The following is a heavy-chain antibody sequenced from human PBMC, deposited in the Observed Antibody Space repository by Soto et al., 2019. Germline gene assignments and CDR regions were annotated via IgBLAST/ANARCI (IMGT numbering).Heavy chain of an antibody. CDR3: ARGRGGMVRGVMSYY. J-gene: IGHJ4*02. CDR2: IIPIFGTA. D-gene: IGHD3-10*01. Sequence: ASVKVSFKASGGTFSSYAISWVRQAPGQGLEWMGGIIPIFGTANYAQKFQGRVTITADESTSTAYMELSSLRSEDTAVYYCARGRGGMVRGVMSYYWGQGTLVTVSS. V-gene: IGHV1-69*13. CDR1: GGTFSSYA.